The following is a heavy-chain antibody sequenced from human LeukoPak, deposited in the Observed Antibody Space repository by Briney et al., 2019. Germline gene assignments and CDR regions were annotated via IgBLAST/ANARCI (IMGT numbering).Heavy chain of an antibody. CDR3: ARDFYGSGSYYTSPDY. CDR2: INPNNGGT. CDR1: GYTFTSYD. V-gene: IGHV1-2*02. D-gene: IGHD3-10*01. Sequence: ASVKVSCKASGYTFTSYDINWVRQATGQGLEWMGWINPNNGGTNYARGFQGRVTMTRDTSISTAYMELSRLRSDDTAVYYCARDFYGSGSYYTSPDYWGQGTLVTVSS. J-gene: IGHJ4*02.